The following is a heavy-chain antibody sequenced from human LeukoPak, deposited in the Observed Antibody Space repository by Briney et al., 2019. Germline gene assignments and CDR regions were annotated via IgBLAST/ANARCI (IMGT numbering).Heavy chain of an antibody. D-gene: IGHD1-26*01. V-gene: IGHV1-2*02. CDR2: INPNSGGT. CDR3: ARDLMTPPGILYDY. J-gene: IGHJ4*02. Sequence: GASVKVSCKASGYTFTGYYMHWVRQAPGQGLEWMGWINPNSGGTNYAQKFQGRVTMTRDTSISTAYMELSRLRSDDTAVYYCARDLMTPPGILYDYWGQGTRVTVAS. CDR1: GYTFTGYY.